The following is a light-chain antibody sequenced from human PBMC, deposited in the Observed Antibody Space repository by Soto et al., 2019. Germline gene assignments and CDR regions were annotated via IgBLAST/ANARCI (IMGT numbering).Light chain of an antibody. Sequence: EIVMTQSPATLSVSPGERATLSCRASQSVSSNLAWYQQKPGQAPRLLIYLASTRATGIPARFSGSGSGTEFSLTISSLQYEDFAVYYCQHYNNWPPWTFGQGTKVEIK. V-gene: IGKV3-15*01. CDR3: QHYNNWPPWT. CDR2: LAS. J-gene: IGKJ1*01. CDR1: QSVSSN.